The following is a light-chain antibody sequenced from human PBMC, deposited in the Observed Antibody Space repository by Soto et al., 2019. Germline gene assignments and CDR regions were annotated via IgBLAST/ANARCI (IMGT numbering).Light chain of an antibody. J-gene: IGKJ1*01. Sequence: AIQMTQSPSSLSASVGDRVTITCRASQGIRNDLGWYQQKPGKAPKLLIYDASSLVSGVPSRFSGSGSGTEFTLTISSLQPDDFATYYCQQYNSDTWTFGQGTKVDIK. CDR2: DAS. V-gene: IGKV1-13*02. CDR3: QQYNSDTWT. CDR1: QGIRND.